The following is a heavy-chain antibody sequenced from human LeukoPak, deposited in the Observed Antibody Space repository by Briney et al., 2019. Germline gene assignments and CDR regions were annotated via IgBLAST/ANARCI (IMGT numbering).Heavy chain of an antibody. D-gene: IGHD2-21*01. CDR2: INHSGST. CDR1: GGSFSGYY. CDR3: ARGLVKGIARFDY. V-gene: IGHV4-34*01. Sequence: PSGTLSLTCAVYGGSFSGYYWSWIRQPPGKGLEWIGEINHSGSTNYNPSLKSRVTISVDTSKNQFSLKLSSVTAADTAVYYCARGLVKGIARFDYWGQGTLVTVSS. J-gene: IGHJ4*02.